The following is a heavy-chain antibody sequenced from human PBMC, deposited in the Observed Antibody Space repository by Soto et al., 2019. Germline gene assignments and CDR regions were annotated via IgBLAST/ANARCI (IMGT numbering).Heavy chain of an antibody. CDR2: ISGSGGST. CDR1: GFTFSSYA. J-gene: IGHJ6*02. V-gene: IGHV3-23*01. Sequence: PGGSLRLSCAASGFTFSSYAMSWVRQAPGKGLEWVSAISGSGGSTYYADSVKGRFTISRDNSKNTLYLQMNSLRAEDTAVYYCAKEAWHFWSGYYISPWYYYYGMDVWGQGTTVTVSS. D-gene: IGHD3-3*02. CDR3: AKEAWHFWSGYYISPWYYYYGMDV.